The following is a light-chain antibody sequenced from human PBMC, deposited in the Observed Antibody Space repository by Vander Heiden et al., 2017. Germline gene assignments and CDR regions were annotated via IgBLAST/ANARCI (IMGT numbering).Light chain of an antibody. CDR1: QGISSY. V-gene: IGKV1-8*01. CDR3: QEDDSFART. Sequence: IQMTPSPSAFSASTGDRVTITCRASQGISSYLAWYQQKPGKARKLLIYAASTLQSGVPSRFSGSGSGTDFTLTISCLQSEDFATYCSQEDDSFARTFGQGTKVXIK. J-gene: IGKJ1*01. CDR2: AAS.